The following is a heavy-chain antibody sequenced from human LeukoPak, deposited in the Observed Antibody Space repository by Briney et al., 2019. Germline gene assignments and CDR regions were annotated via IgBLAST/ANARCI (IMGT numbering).Heavy chain of an antibody. CDR3: AKVRTTVTTPYYFDY. V-gene: IGHV3-30*18. CDR2: ISYGGSNK. D-gene: IGHD4-17*01. J-gene: IGHJ4*02. Sequence: GGSLRLSCAASGFTFSSYGMHWVRQAPGKGLEWVAVISYGGSNKYYADSVKGRFTISRDNSKNTLYLQMNSLRAEDTAVYYCAKVRTTVTTPYYFDYWGQGTLVTVSS. CDR1: GFTFSSYG.